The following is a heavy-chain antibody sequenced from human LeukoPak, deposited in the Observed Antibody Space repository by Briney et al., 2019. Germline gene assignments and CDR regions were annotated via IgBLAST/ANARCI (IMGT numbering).Heavy chain of an antibody. Sequence: GGFLRLSCVASGFTFSSYYMQWVRQDPRKGLVWVSRISGDGTNINYADSVRGRFTISRDNAKNTVYLQMNTLRVGDTAVYYCTRDLLDYDVSTGLHHYYMDVWGQGTTVTVSS. CDR1: GFTFSSYY. J-gene: IGHJ6*02. D-gene: IGHD3-9*01. CDR3: TRDLLDYDVSTGLHHYYMDV. V-gene: IGHV3-74*01. CDR2: ISGDGTNI.